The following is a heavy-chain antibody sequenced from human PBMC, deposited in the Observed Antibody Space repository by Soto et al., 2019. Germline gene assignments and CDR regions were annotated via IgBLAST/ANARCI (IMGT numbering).Heavy chain of an antibody. CDR2: IYYSGST. V-gene: IGHV4-59*01. D-gene: IGHD1-1*01. CDR1: GGSISSYY. CDR3: ARERQLERGPSFDY. Sequence: PSETLSLTCTVSGGSISSYYWSWIRQPPGKGLEWIGYIYYSGSTNYNPSLKSRVTISVDTSKNQFSLKLSSVTAADTAVYYCARERQLERGPSFDYWGQGTLVTVSS. J-gene: IGHJ4*02.